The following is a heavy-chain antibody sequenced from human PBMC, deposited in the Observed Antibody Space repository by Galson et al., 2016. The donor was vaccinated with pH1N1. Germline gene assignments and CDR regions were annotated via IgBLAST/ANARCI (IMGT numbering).Heavy chain of an antibody. D-gene: IGHD4-17*01. CDR3: AHNNYGDYVNWFDP. J-gene: IGHJ5*02. CDR1: GFSLSTNGVG. CDR2: IYWNDDK. V-gene: IGHV2-5*01. Sequence: PALVKPTQTLTLTCTFSGFSLSTNGVGVGWIRQPPGKALEWLAVIYWNDDKRYSPSLKSRLTITKDTSKNQVVLTMTSMDPVDTATYCCAHNNYGDYVNWFDPWGQGTLVTVSS.